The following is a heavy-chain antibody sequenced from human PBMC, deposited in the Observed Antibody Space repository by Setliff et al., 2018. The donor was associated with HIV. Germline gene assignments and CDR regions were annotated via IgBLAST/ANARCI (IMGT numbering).Heavy chain of an antibody. Sequence: PGESLKISCKGSGYSFNNYWIGWVRQMSGKGLEWMGIIYPGDSDTTYSPSFQGQVNISADKSISTAYLQWSSLKASGTAMYYCARFVHSSGWYSSSYYYYMDVWGKGTTVTVSS. CDR3: ARFVHSSGWYSSSYYYYMDV. CDR2: IYPGDSDT. V-gene: IGHV5-51*01. D-gene: IGHD3-22*01. J-gene: IGHJ6*03. CDR1: GYSFNNYW.